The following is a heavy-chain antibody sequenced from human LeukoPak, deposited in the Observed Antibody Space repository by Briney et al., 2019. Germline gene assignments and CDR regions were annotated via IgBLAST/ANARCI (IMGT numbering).Heavy chain of an antibody. CDR3: HSYYDSSGRDAFDI. CDR1: GFTVSSNY. J-gene: IGHJ3*02. Sequence: PGGSLRLSCAASGFTVSSNYMSWVRQAPGKGLEWVSVIYSGGSTYYADSVKGRFTISRDNSKNTLYLQMNSLRAEDTAVYYCHSYYDSSGRDAFDIWGQGTMVTVSS. D-gene: IGHD3-22*01. V-gene: IGHV3-66*01. CDR2: IYSGGST.